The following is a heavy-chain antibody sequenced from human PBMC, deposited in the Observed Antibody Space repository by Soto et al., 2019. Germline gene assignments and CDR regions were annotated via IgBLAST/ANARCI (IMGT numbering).Heavy chain of an antibody. Sequence: QVHLQESGPGRVKASETLSLICTVSGGSINSYYWDWIRQSPGKGLEWIGYIDSNGNTDYNPSLKSRVTISVDTSKNQFSLKLSSVTVADTAVYYCARQIYCTSRTCYPEGYYGMDIWGQGTAVTVSS. J-gene: IGHJ6*02. D-gene: IGHD2-8*01. CDR2: IDSNGNT. CDR1: GGSINSYY. V-gene: IGHV4-59*08. CDR3: ARQIYCTSRTCYPEGYYGMDI.